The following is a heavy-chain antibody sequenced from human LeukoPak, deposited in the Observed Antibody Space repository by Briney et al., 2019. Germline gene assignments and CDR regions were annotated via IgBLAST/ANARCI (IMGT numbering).Heavy chain of an antibody. CDR2: ITGDASVT. CDR1: GFTFRFYA. J-gene: IGHJ3*02. CDR3: AKAYSTSLYGDAFHI. V-gene: IGHV3-23*01. D-gene: IGHD6-13*01. Sequence: GGSLRLSCAGSGFTFRFYAMTWVRQAPGKGLEWVSGITGDASVTYDADSVKSRFNISRDNSKNTLYLQLNSLRVEDTAVYYCAKAYSTSLYGDAFHIWSQGTMVTVSP.